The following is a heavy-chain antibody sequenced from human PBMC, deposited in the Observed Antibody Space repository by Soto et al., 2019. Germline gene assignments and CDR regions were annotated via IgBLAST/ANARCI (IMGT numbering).Heavy chain of an antibody. D-gene: IGHD5-12*01. V-gene: IGHV4-59*01. J-gene: IGHJ4*02. CDR1: GGSISSYY. CDR2: IYYGGST. CDR3: ARALNGYNYRYFDY. Sequence: KSSETLSLTCTVSGGSISSYYWSWIRQPPGKGLEWIGYIYYGGSTNYNPSLKSRVTISVDTSKNQFSLKLSSVTAADTAVYYCARALNGYNYRYFDYWGQGTLVTVSS.